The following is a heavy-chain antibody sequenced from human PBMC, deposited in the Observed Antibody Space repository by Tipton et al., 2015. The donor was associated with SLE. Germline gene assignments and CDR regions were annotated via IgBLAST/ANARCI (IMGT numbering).Heavy chain of an antibody. D-gene: IGHD3-22*01. V-gene: IGHV3-30*04. J-gene: IGHJ6*03. CDR1: GFTFSSYA. Sequence: SLRLSCAASGFTFSSYAIHWVRQAPGKGLEWVALISYDGSKKYYADSVKGRFTISRDNSKDTLSLQMKSLRAEDTAVYYCVRDVGSSGQNYYHFMDVWGKGTTVTVTS. CDR2: ISYDGSKK. CDR3: VRDVGSSGQNYYHFMDV.